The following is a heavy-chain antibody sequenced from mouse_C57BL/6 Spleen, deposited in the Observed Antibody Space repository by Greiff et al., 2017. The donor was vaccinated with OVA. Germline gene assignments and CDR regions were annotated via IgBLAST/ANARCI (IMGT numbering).Heavy chain of an antibody. CDR2: IYPRSGNT. J-gene: IGHJ2*01. CDR3: ARRDDGYSFDY. V-gene: IGHV1-81*01. CDR1: GYTFTSYG. D-gene: IGHD2-3*01. Sequence: VMLVESGAELARPGASVKLSCKASGYTFTSYGISWVKQRTGQGLEWIGEIYPRSGNTYYNEKFKGKATLTADKSSSTAYMELRSLTSEDSAVYFCARRDDGYSFDYWGQGTTLTVSS.